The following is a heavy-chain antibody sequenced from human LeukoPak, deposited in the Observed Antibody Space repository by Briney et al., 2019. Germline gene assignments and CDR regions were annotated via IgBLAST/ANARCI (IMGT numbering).Heavy chain of an antibody. Sequence: GGSLRLSCAASGFTFSDYYMSWIRQAPGKGLEWVSYISSSGSTIYYADSVKGRFTISRDNAKNSLYLQMNSLRAEDTAVYYCARDFISVRLFKGANRFDHWGQGTLVTVSS. D-gene: IGHD3-22*01. CDR1: GFTFSDYY. J-gene: IGHJ5*02. V-gene: IGHV3-11*01. CDR3: ARDFISVRLFKGANRFDH. CDR2: ISSSGSTI.